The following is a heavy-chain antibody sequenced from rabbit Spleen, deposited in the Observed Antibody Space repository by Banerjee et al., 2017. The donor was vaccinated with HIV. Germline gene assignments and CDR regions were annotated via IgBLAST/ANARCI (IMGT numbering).Heavy chain of an antibody. V-gene: IGHV1S45*01. CDR1: GFPMSNYW. CDR2: IDTGSTDSP. CDR3: ARHHAL. J-gene: IGHJ4*01. Sequence: QEQLVESGGGLVQPEGSLTLTCTASGFPMSNYWMFWVRQAPGKGLEWIGCIDTGSTDSPYYASWAKGRFTISRASSTTLILQMTSLTAADTGPYFCARHHALWGPGTLVTVS.